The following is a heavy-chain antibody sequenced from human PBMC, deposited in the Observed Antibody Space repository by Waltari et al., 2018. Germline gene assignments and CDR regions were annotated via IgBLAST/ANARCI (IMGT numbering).Heavy chain of an antibody. J-gene: IGHJ4*02. CDR2: IWYDGSNK. Sequence: QVQLVESGGGVVQPGRSLRLSCAASGFTFSSYGMHWVRQAPGKGLEWVAVIWYDGSNKYYADSVKGRFTISRDNSKTTLYLQMNSLRSEDTAVYYCATDLGYGGNSGPGYWGQGTLVTVSS. CDR1: GFTFSSYG. V-gene: IGHV3-33*01. D-gene: IGHD4-17*01. CDR3: ATDLGYGGNSGPGY.